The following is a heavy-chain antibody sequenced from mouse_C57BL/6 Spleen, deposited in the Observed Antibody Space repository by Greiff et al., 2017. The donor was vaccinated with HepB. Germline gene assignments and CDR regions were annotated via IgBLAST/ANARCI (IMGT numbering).Heavy chain of an antibody. V-gene: IGHV14-4*01. CDR1: GFNIKDDY. D-gene: IGHD3-2*02. Sequence: EVQLQQSGAELVRPGASVKLSCTASGFNIKDDYMHWVKQRPEQGLEWIGWIDPENGDTEYASKFQGKATITADTSSNTAYLQLSSLTSEDTAVYYCTRPLRDSSGYEGGAMDYWGQGTSVTVSS. CDR2: IDPENGDT. J-gene: IGHJ4*01. CDR3: TRPLRDSSGYEGGAMDY.